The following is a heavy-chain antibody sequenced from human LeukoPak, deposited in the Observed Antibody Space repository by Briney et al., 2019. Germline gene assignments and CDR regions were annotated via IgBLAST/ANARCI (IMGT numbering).Heavy chain of an antibody. D-gene: IGHD5-12*01. J-gene: IGHJ4*02. V-gene: IGHV3-23*01. CDR1: GFTFSTYA. CDR2: ISGSGGST. CDR3: ARASGYSGYDPFDY. Sequence: PGGSLRLSCAASGFTFSTYAMSWVRQAPGKGLEWVSAISGSGGSTYYADSVKGRFTISRDNSKNTLYLQMNTLRAEDTAVYYWARASGYSGYDPFDYWGQGTLVTVSS.